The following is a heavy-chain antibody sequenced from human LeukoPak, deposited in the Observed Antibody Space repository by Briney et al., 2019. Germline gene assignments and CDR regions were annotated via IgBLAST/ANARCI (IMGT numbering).Heavy chain of an antibody. CDR1: GNSFTNHW. D-gene: IGHD3-10*01. Sequence: GESLKISCKGSGNSFTNHWIDWVRQVPGKGLEWMGIIYPGDSDSRYRTSFQGQVTLSANQSIGTTVLQWTSLKASDIAMYYCARTDYCGSGNFDYWGQGTLVTVSS. J-gene: IGHJ4*02. CDR3: ARTDYCGSGNFDY. V-gene: IGHV5-51*01. CDR2: IYPGDSDS.